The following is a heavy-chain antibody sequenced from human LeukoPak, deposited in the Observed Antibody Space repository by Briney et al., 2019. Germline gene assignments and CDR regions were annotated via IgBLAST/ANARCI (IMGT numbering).Heavy chain of an antibody. CDR1: GYTFTSYD. Sequence: ASVKVSCKASGYTFTSYDINWVRQAAGQGLEWMGWMNPNSGNTGYAQKFQGRVTMTRNTSISTAYTELSSLRSEDTAVYYCARGTIAAAGTPFFDYWGQGTLVTVPS. D-gene: IGHD6-13*01. CDR2: MNPNSGNT. V-gene: IGHV1-8*01. CDR3: ARGTIAAAGTPFFDY. J-gene: IGHJ4*02.